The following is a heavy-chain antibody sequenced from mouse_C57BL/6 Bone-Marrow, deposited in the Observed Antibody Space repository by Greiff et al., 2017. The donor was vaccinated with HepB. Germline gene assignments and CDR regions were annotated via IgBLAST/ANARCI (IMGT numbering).Heavy chain of an antibody. CDR1: GYTFTSYW. J-gene: IGHJ2*01. CDR2: IDPNSGGT. CDR3: ARGTNRVPITTVVAHFDY. Sequence: VQLQQSGAELVKPGASVKLSCKASGYTFTSYWMHWVKQRPGRGLEWIGRIDPNSGGTKYNEKFKSKATLTVDKPSSTAYMQLSSLTSEDSAVYYCARGTNRVPITTVVAHFDYWGQGTTLTVSS. V-gene: IGHV1-72*01. D-gene: IGHD1-1*01.